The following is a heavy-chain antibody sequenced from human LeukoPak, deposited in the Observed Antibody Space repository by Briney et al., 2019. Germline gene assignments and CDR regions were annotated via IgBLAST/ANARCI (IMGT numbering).Heavy chain of an antibody. CDR3: ARDRVGATDYFDY. J-gene: IGHJ4*02. CDR2: ISGSGGST. CDR1: GFTFSSYA. D-gene: IGHD1-26*01. V-gene: IGHV3-23*01. Sequence: GGSLRLSCAASGFTFSSYAMSWVRQAPGKGLEWVPAISGSGGSTYYADSVKGRFTISRDNSKNTLYLQMNSLRAEDTAVYYCARDRVGATDYFDYWGQGTLVTVSS.